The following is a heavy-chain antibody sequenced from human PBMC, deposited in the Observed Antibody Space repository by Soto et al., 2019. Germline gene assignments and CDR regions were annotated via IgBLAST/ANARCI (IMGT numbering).Heavy chain of an antibody. CDR3: ARDNYDFWSGYYYPYYYGMDV. D-gene: IGHD3-3*01. V-gene: IGHV3-7*03. CDR1: GFTFSSYW. Sequence: PGGSLRLSCAASGFTFSSYWMSWVRQAPGKGLEWVANIKQDGSEKYYVDSVKGRFTISRDNAKNSLYLQMNSLRAEDTAVYYCARDNYDFWSGYYYPYYYGMDVWGQGTTVTVSS. J-gene: IGHJ6*02. CDR2: IKQDGSEK.